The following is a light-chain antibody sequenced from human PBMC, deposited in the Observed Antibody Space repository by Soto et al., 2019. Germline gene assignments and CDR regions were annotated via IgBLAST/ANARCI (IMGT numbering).Light chain of an antibody. Sequence: QSALTQPPSASGSPGQSITVSCTGTSSDIGASNFVSWYQHLPGRAPKVIIYEATNRPSGVSDRFSGSKAGNTASLTISGLQADDEAEYFCLSYKTDNTFVFGTGTKVTVL. CDR1: SSDIGASNF. V-gene: IGLV2-14*01. CDR2: EAT. J-gene: IGLJ1*01. CDR3: LSYKTDNTFV.